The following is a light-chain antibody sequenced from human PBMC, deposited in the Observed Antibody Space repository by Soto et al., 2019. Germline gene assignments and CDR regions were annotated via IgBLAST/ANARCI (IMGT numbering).Light chain of an antibody. Sequence: DIQMTPSPSTLSASVGDRVTITCRASQSISSWLAWYQQKPGKAPKLLIYKASSLESGVPSRFSGSGSGTEFTLTIRSLQTDDFATYYCQQYNSYSRTFGQGTKVDIK. CDR2: KAS. V-gene: IGKV1-5*03. J-gene: IGKJ1*01. CDR3: QQYNSYSRT. CDR1: QSISSW.